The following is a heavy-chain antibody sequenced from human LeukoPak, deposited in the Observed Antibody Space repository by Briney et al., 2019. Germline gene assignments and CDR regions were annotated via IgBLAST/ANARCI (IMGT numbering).Heavy chain of an antibody. CDR1: GDSISTSSYY. J-gene: IGHJ6*03. V-gene: IGHV4-39*01. Sequence: SETLSLTCSASGDSISTSSYYWGWIRQPPGKGLEWIGTIYYSGSTYYNPSLTSRVTISVDTSKNQFSLKLSSVTAADTAVYYCAGHKDYYYSYMDVWGKGTTVTISS. CDR3: AGHKDYYYSYMDV. CDR2: IYYSGST.